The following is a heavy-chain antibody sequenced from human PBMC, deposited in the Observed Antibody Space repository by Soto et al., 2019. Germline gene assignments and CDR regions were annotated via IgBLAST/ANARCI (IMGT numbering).Heavy chain of an antibody. J-gene: IGHJ6*02. CDR1: GFTFSRHA. Sequence: EVQLLESGGGLVQPGGSVRLSCAASGFTFSRHAMSWVRQAPGKGLEWVSAISGGGDSAYHADSVKGRFTISIDNSKNTLFLQMNSLRAEDTALYYCAKAGGSTWDYGMDVWGQGTTVTVSS. V-gene: IGHV3-23*01. CDR2: ISGGGDSA. CDR3: AKAGGSTWDYGMDV. D-gene: IGHD2-15*01.